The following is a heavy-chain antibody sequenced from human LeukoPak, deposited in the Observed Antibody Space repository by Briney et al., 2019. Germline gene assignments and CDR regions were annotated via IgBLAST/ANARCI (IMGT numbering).Heavy chain of an antibody. V-gene: IGHV4-61*02. D-gene: IGHD3-22*01. CDR1: GDSISSGDYY. CDR3: ARVAYYYDSSGYYSIWFDP. Sequence: PSQTLSLTCTVSGDSISSGDYYWSWIRQPAGKGLEWIGRISSSGSTNYNPSLKSRVTISVDTSKNQFSLKLSSVTAADTAVYYCARVAYYYDSSGYYSIWFDPWGQGTLVTVSS. CDR2: ISSSGST. J-gene: IGHJ5*02.